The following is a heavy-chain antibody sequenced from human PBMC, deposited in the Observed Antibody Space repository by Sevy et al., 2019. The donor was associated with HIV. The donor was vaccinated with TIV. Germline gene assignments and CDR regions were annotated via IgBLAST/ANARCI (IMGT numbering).Heavy chain of an antibody. D-gene: IGHD1-26*01. CDR2: IKSKTGGATR. J-gene: IGHJ4*02. Sequence: GGSLRLSCAASGFSFSNAWMSWVRQAPGKGLEWVGRIKSKTGGATRDFAAPVKGRILISRDDSRNTVYLQMNSLKTEDTAVDYCTAGVGASDFDYWGQGTLVTVSS. CDR1: GFSFSNAW. CDR3: TAGVGASDFDY. V-gene: IGHV3-15*01.